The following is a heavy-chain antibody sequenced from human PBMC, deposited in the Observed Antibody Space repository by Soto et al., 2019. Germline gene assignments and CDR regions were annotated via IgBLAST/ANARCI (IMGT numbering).Heavy chain of an antibody. D-gene: IGHD5-12*01. Sequence: QITLNESGPTLVKPTQTLTLTCTFSGFSLSTRGVAVGWFRQPPGKALEWLALIYWDEDKWYSPSLKSRLTITDDTSKNQVVLTMTNRDPVDTATYYCAHRPRGYAYYFDYWGQGTLVTVSS. J-gene: IGHJ4*02. V-gene: IGHV2-5*02. CDR2: IYWDEDK. CDR3: AHRPRGYAYYFDY. CDR1: GFSLSTRGVA.